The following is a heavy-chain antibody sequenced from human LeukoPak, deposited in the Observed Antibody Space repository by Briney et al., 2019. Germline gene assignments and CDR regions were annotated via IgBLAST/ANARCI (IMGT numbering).Heavy chain of an antibody. D-gene: IGHD3-22*01. V-gene: IGHV4-34*01. J-gene: IGHJ3*02. CDR3: ARQYYYDSKNPPQDAFDI. CDR2: INHSGST. Sequence: SETLSLTCAVYGGSFSGYYWSWIRQPPGKGLEWIGEINHSGSTNYNPSLKSRVTISVDTSKNQFSLKLSSVTAADTAVYYCARQYYYDSKNPPQDAFDIWGQGTMVTVSS. CDR1: GGSFSGYY.